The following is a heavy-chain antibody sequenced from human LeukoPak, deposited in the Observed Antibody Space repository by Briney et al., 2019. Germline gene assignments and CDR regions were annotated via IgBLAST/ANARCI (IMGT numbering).Heavy chain of an antibody. J-gene: IGHJ4*02. CDR3: ARVIRTTGYYSNPKSGSFDF. CDR1: GGSFSGYY. V-gene: IGHV4-34*01. CDR2: INHSGST. Sequence: SETLSPTCAVYGGSFSGYYWSWIRQPPGKGLEWIGEINHSGSTNYNPSLKSRVTISVDTSKNQFSLKLSSVTAADTAVYYCARVIRTTGYYSNPKSGSFDFWGQGTLVTVSS. D-gene: IGHD3-9*01.